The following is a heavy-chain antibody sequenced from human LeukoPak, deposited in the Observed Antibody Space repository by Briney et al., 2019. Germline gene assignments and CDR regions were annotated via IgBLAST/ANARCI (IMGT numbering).Heavy chain of an antibody. Sequence: SETLSLTCAVYGGSFSGYYWSWLRQPPGKGLEGIGEINHSGSTNYNPSLKSRVTISVDTSKNQFSLKLSSVTATDTAVYYCARRRQLGPTRAWFDPWGQGTLVTVSS. CDR2: INHSGST. CDR3: ARRRQLGPTRAWFDP. CDR1: GGSFSGYY. V-gene: IGHV4-34*01. D-gene: IGHD6-13*01. J-gene: IGHJ5*02.